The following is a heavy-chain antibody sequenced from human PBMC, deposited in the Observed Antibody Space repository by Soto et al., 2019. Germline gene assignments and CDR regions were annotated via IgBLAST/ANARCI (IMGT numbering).Heavy chain of an antibody. CDR2: IIPIFGTA. CDR1: GGTFSSYA. Sequence: SVKVSCKASGGTFSSYAISWVRQAPGQGLEWMGGIIPIFGTANYAQKFQGRVTITADESTSTAYMELSSMRSEDTAVYYCARGYGFGELSNFDYWGQGTLVTFSS. V-gene: IGHV1-69*13. J-gene: IGHJ4*02. CDR3: ARGYGFGELSNFDY. D-gene: IGHD3-10*01.